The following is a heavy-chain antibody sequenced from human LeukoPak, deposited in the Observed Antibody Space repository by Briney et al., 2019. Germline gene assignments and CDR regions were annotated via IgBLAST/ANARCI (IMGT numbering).Heavy chain of an antibody. Sequence: ASVKVSCKASGYTFTGYFIHWVRQAPGQGLEWMGWINPKSGGTNYQQKFQDRVTMNRDTSITTAYMEMSRLRSDDTAVYYCARSMVVRGFMGNYFDPWGQGTLVTVSS. CDR2: INPKSGGT. CDR1: GYTFTGYF. V-gene: IGHV1-2*02. J-gene: IGHJ5*02. CDR3: ARSMVVRGFMGNYFDP. D-gene: IGHD3-10*01.